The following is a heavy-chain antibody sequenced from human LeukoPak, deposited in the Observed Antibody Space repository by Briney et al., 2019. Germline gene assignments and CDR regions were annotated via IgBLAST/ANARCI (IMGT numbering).Heavy chain of an antibody. CDR1: GFTFSSYS. CDR3: ARDRRLTTVTLPFDY. V-gene: IGHV3-21*01. J-gene: IGHJ4*02. Sequence: GGSLRLSCAASGFTFSSYSMNWVRQAPGKGLEWVSSISSSSSSYIYYADSVKGRFTISRDNAKNSLYLQMNSLRAEDTAVYYCARDRRLTTVTLPFDYWGQGTLVTVSS. CDR2: ISSSSSSYI. D-gene: IGHD4-17*01.